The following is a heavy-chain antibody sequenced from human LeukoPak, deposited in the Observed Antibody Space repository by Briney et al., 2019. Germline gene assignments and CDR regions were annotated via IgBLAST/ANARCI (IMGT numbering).Heavy chain of an antibody. CDR2: IWYDGSNK. CDR1: GFNFRSHG. V-gene: IGHV3-33*01. Sequence: TGRSLRLSCGASGFNFRSHGMHWVRQAPGKGLEWVGIIWYDGSNKYYADSVKGRFTISRDNSKNTLYLQMDSLRAEDTAIYYCARDRGTTTSTGAKGYFDSWGQGTLVTVSS. D-gene: IGHD1/OR15-1a*01. CDR3: ARDRGTTTSTGAKGYFDS. J-gene: IGHJ4*02.